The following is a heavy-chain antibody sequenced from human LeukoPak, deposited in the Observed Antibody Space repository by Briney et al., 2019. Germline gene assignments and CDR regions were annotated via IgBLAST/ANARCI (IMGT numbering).Heavy chain of an antibody. CDR3: ARRPATGRWFDY. V-gene: IGHV3-11*01. Sequence: GGSLRLSCAVSGFTFSDYHMSWIRQAPGKGLEWVSYISSGGSSISHADSVKGRFTISRDNAENSLYLQTNRLRAEDTAVYYWARRPATGRWFDYWGQGTLVTVSS. CDR2: ISSGGSSI. D-gene: IGHD6-13*01. J-gene: IGHJ4*02. CDR1: GFTFSDYH.